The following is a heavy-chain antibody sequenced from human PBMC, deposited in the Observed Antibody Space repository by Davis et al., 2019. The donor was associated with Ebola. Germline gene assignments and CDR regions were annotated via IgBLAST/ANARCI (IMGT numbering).Heavy chain of an antibody. V-gene: IGHV1-18*01. Sequence: ASVKVSCKASGYTFNTYGVTWVRQAPGQGLEWMGWINTFHGNTKYAQKFQGRVSLTTDTSTSTAYMELRDLRSDDTAVYYCARDQILMLADDWGQGSLVTVSS. CDR1: GYTFNTYG. J-gene: IGHJ4*02. CDR2: INTFHGNT. D-gene: IGHD2-15*01. CDR3: ARDQILMLADD.